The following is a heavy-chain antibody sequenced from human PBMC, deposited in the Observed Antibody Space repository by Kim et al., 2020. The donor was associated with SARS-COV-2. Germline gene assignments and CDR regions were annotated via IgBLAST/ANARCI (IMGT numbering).Heavy chain of an antibody. D-gene: IGHD3-10*01. CDR3: ARWPGELLNYYGMDV. CDR1: GFTFDDYG. CDR2: INWNGGST. J-gene: IGHJ6*02. V-gene: IGHV3-20*01. Sequence: GGSLRLSCAASGFTFDDYGMSWVRQAPGKGLEWVSGINWNGGSTGYADSVKGRFTISRDNAKNSLYLQMNSLRAEDTALYHCARWPGELLNYYGMDVWGQGTTVTVSS.